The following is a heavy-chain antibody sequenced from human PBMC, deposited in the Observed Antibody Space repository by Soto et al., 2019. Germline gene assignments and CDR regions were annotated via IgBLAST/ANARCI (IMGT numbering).Heavy chain of an antibody. CDR3: AKVHYDFWSGYSYPPDY. D-gene: IGHD3-3*01. V-gene: IGHV3-9*01. Sequence: GGSLRLSCAASGFTFDDYAMHWVRQAPGKGLEWVSGISWNSGSIGYADSVKGRFTISRDNAKNSLYLQMNSLRAEDTALYYCAKVHYDFWSGYSYPPDYWGQGTLVTVSS. CDR2: ISWNSGSI. CDR1: GFTFDDYA. J-gene: IGHJ4*02.